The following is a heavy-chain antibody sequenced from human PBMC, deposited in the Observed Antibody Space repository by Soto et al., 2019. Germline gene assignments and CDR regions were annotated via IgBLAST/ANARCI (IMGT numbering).Heavy chain of an antibody. V-gene: IGHV3-53*01. CDR1: GFTVSSNH. Sequence: EVPMVESGGGLIQPGGYLRLSCAASGFTVSSNHMTWVRRAPGKGLEWVSLIYNGNRTYYADSVKGRFTISRDDSKNRMYLQINSLRAEDTAAFDWFDPWGQGTRVTVSA. CDR3: FDP. J-gene: IGHJ5*02. CDR2: IYNGNRT.